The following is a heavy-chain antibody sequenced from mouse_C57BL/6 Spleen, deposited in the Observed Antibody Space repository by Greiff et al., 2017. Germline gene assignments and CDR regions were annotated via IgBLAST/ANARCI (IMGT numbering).Heavy chain of an antibody. J-gene: IGHJ1*03. D-gene: IGHD1-2*01. CDR3: TSLITTVGDTDVDV. V-gene: IGHV14-4*01. CDR2: IDPENGDT. Sequence: EVQLQQSGAELVRPGASVKLSCTASGFNIKDDYMHWVKQRPEQGLEWIGWIDPENGDTEYASKFQGKATITADTSSNTAYLQLSSLTSEDTAVYYCTSLITTVGDTDVDVWGTGTTVTVSS. CDR1: GFNIKDDY.